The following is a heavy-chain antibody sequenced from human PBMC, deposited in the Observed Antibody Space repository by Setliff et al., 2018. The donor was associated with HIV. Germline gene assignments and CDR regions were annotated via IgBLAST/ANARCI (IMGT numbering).Heavy chain of an antibody. V-gene: IGHV1-18*01. CDR3: ARSRVAARMDS. J-gene: IGHJ4*02. CDR1: GYTFTTYG. Sequence: GASVKVSCKASGYTFTTYGITWVRQAPGQGLEWMGWISPYNGNTNYAQKLLGRVTMTTDTSTTTAYMELRSLRSDDTAVYYCARSRVAARMDSWGQGTLVTVSS. CDR2: ISPYNGNT. D-gene: IGHD6-6*01.